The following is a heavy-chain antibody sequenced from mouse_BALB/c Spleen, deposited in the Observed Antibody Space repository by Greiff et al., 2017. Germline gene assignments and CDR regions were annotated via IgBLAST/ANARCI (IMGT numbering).Heavy chain of an antibody. Sequence: VQLKESGGGLVKPGGSLKLSCAASGFTFSSYAMSWVRQTPEKRLEWVASISSGGSTYYPDSVKGRFTISRDNARNILYLQMSSLRSEDTAMYYCARRGYGSSYGPYYYAMDYWGQGDSVTVSS. CDR1: GFTFSSYA. D-gene: IGHD1-1*01. V-gene: IGHV5-6-5*01. J-gene: IGHJ4*01. CDR3: ARRGYGSSYGPYYYAMDY. CDR2: ISSGGST.